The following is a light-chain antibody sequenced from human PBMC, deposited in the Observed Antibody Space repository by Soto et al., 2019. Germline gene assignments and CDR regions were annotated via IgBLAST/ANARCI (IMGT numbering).Light chain of an antibody. Sequence: EIVLPQSPGTLSLSPGERATLSCRASQSVSRSLAWYQQKPGQAPRLLIYGASSRATGIPDRFSGSGSGTDFTLTISRLEPEDFAVYYCQQYSSSPPLTFGGGTKVDIK. CDR2: GAS. V-gene: IGKV3-20*01. CDR3: QQYSSSPPLT. J-gene: IGKJ4*01. CDR1: QSVSRS.